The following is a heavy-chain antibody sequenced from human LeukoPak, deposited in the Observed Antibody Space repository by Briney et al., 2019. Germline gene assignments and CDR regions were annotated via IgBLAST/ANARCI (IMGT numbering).Heavy chain of an antibody. CDR2: INPNSGVT. Sequence: GASLKVSCKSSGYTFTGYYMHWVRQAPGQGLEWIGWINPNSGVTNYEQKFQGRVTMTRDTSISTAYMELSRLRSDDTAVYYCARTYYDSSGYVPFDYWGQGTLVTVSS. J-gene: IGHJ4*02. CDR3: ARTYYDSSGYVPFDY. V-gene: IGHV1-2*02. CDR1: GYTFTGYY. D-gene: IGHD3-22*01.